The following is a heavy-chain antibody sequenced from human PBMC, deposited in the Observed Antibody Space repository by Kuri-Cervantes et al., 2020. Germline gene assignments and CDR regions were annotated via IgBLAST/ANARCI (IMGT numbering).Heavy chain of an antibody. CDR2: ISTDGTKA. D-gene: IGHD2-15*01. CDR3: ARGSATVSTTNDY. Sequence: GESLKISCAASGFTFSSHVMHWVRQSSGKGPEWLAVISTDGTKAYHADSVKGRFTISRDNSKNTLSLQMDSLRVEDTAVYYCARGSATVSTTNDYWGQGTLVTVSS. V-gene: IGHV3-30*16. CDR1: GFTFSSHV. J-gene: IGHJ4*02.